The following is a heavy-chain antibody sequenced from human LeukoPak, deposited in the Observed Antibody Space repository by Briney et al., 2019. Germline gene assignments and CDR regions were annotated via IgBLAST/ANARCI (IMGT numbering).Heavy chain of an antibody. V-gene: IGHV3-23*01. CDR1: GFTFRVYS. J-gene: IGHJ4*02. D-gene: IGHD3-22*01. CDR2: ISDNGVTT. CDR3: AKSQSSGYYYWDY. Sequence: GGSLRLSCAASGFTFRVYSMSWVRQAPGKGLEWVSSISDNGVTTSYADSVKGRFTVSRDNSKNMVYLQMNRLRAEDTAVYYFAKSQSSGYYYWDYWGQGTLVTVSS.